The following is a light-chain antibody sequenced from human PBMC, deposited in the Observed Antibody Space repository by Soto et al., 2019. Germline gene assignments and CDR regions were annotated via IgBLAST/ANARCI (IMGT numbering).Light chain of an antibody. CDR1: QEISNW. Sequence: DIQMTQSPSSVSASVGDRVTITCRASQEISNWLAWYQQKPGEAPKLLISAASSLQSGVPSRFSGSGSGTDFTLTISSLQPEDFATYYCQQTNFLCPLTFGGGSKVDIK. V-gene: IGKV1-12*01. CDR3: QQTNFLCPLT. CDR2: AAS. J-gene: IGKJ4*01.